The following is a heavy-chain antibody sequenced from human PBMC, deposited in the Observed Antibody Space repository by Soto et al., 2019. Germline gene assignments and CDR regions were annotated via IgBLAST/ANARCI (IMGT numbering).Heavy chain of an antibody. CDR1: GGSISSGGYY. CDR2: IYYSGST. D-gene: IGHD1-26*01. CDR3: ARGPPSRYSFVVY. Sequence: SETLSLTCTVSGGSISSGGYYWNWIRQHPGKGLEWIGYIYYSGSTYYNPSLKSRVTISVDTSKNQFSLKLSSVTAADTAVYYCARGPPSRYSFVVYWGQGTLVTVSS. V-gene: IGHV4-31*03. J-gene: IGHJ4*02.